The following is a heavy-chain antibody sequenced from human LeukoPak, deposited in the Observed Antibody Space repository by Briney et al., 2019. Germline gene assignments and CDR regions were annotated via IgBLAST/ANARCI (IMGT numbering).Heavy chain of an antibody. D-gene: IGHD2-15*01. CDR1: GFTFNSFG. Sequence: GGSLRLSCAASGFTFNSFGMHWVRQAPGKGLEWVAVISYDGGDKYYADSVKGRSTISRDNSKNTLYVQMNSLRTEDTAVYYCAKAKYCGGGSCYGLGDYWGQGTLVTVSS. CDR2: ISYDGGDK. V-gene: IGHV3-30*18. J-gene: IGHJ4*02. CDR3: AKAKYCGGGSCYGLGDY.